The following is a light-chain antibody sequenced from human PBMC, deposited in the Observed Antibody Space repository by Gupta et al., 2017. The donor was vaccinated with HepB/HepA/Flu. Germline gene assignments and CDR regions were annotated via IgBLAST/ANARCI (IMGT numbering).Light chain of an antibody. CDR2: EVS. Sequence: QSALTQHPSVSGSPGQSVTISCTGTSSDVGRYNRVSWYQQSPGTAPKLMISEVSNRPSGVPDRFSGSRSANTASLTISGLQAEDEADYYCSSYTSSSTYVFGTGTKVTVL. J-gene: IGLJ1*01. CDR3: SSYTSSSTYV. CDR1: SSDVGRYNR. V-gene: IGLV2-18*02.